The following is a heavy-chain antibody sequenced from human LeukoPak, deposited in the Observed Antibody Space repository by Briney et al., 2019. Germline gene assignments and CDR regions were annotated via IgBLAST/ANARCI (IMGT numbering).Heavy chain of an antibody. V-gene: IGHV4-34*01. CDR3: ARIRPYSSSWYGLNAFDI. D-gene: IGHD6-13*01. CDR2: INHSGST. Sequence: SETLSLTCAVYGGSFSGYYWSWIRQPPGKGLEWIGEINHSGSTNYNPSLKSRVTMSVDTSKNQFSLKLSSVTAADTAVYYCARIRPYSSSWYGLNAFDIWGQGTMVTVSS. J-gene: IGHJ3*02. CDR1: GGSFSGYY.